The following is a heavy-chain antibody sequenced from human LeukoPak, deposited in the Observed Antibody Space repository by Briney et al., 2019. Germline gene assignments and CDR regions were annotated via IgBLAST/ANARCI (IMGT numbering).Heavy chain of an antibody. D-gene: IGHD1-1*01. CDR1: GYGFIDYY. J-gene: IGHJ4*02. CDR2: INPNSGAT. Sequence: ASVKVSCKSSGYGFIDYYIHWVRQAPGQGLEWMGWINPNSGATNSAQNLQGRVTLTRDKSMSTAYLDLSGLTFDDTAVYYCARSRMTTLPGLDYWGQGTLVTVSS. V-gene: IGHV1-2*02. CDR3: ARSRMTTLPGLDY.